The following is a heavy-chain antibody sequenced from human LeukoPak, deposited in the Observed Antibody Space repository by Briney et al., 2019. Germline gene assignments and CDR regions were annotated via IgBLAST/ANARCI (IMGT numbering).Heavy chain of an antibody. J-gene: IGHJ4*02. V-gene: IGHV3-23*01. CDR1: GFTFSSYA. CDR2: ISGSGGST. CDR3: AKRPYYGSNQKSATADY. D-gene: IGHD3-10*01. Sequence: GGSPRLSCAASGFTFSSYAMSWVRQAPGKGLEWVSAISGSGGSTYYADSVKGRFTISRDNSKNTLYLQMNSLRAEDTAVYYCAKRPYYGSNQKSATADYWGQGTLVTVSS.